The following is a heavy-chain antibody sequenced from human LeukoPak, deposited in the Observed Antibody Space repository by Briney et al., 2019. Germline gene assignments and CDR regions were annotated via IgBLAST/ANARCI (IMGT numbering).Heavy chain of an antibody. V-gene: IGHV4-4*07. J-gene: IGHJ4*02. D-gene: IGHD3-22*01. Sequence: SETLSLTCAVYGGSFSGYYWSWIRQPAGKGLEWIGRIYPGGNTNFNPSLMSRVTMSVDTSKNQFSLKLSSVTAADTAVYYCAREPHYYDSSGYGWGQGTLVTVSS. CDR3: AREPHYYDSSGYG. CDR1: GGSFSGYY. CDR2: IYPGGNT.